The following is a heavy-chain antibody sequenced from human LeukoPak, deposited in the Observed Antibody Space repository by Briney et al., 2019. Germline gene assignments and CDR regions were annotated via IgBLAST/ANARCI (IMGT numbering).Heavy chain of an antibody. CDR3: ARGVPAALGDAFDI. V-gene: IGHV3-7*01. CDR1: GFTFSSYW. Sequence: PGGSLRLSCAASGFTFSSYWMSWVRQAPGKGLEWVANIKQDGSEKYYVDSVKGRFTISRDNAKNSLYLQMNSLRAEDTAVYYCARGVPAALGDAFDIWGQGTMVTVSS. D-gene: IGHD2-2*01. J-gene: IGHJ3*02. CDR2: IKQDGSEK.